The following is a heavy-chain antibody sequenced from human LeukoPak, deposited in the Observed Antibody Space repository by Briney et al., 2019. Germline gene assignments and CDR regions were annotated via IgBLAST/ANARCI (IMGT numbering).Heavy chain of an antibody. CDR2: IWFDGTKK. V-gene: IGHV3-33*01. CDR1: GFTFSIYG. CDR3: AREEATTVRGVSDY. Sequence: PGRSLRLFCAASGFTFSIYGMHWVRQAPGKGLEWVALIWFDGTKKYYADSVKGRFTISRDNSKNTLYLQMNSLRAEDTAVYYCAREEATTVRGVSDYWGQGTLVTVSS. J-gene: IGHJ4*02. D-gene: IGHD3-10*01.